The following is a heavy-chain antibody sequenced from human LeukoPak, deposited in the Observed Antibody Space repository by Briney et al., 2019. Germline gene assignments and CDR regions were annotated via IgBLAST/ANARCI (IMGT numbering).Heavy chain of an antibody. J-gene: IGHJ6*02. CDR2: INLDGSQK. V-gene: IGHV3-7*03. Sequence: PGGSLRLSCAASGFTFSSYWMSWVRQAPGKGLGWVANINLDGSQKYYVDSVKGRFTISRDNAENSLYLQMNSLRAEDTAVYYCASDQGPETEMATNYYYYYYGMDVWGQGTTVTVSS. CDR3: ASDQGPETEMATNYYYYYYGMDV. CDR1: GFTFSSYW. D-gene: IGHD5-24*01.